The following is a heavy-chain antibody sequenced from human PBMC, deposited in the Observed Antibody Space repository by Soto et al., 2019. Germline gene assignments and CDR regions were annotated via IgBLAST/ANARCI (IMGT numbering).Heavy chain of an antibody. CDR3: ARDVRRFSGMDV. CDR2: TSYDGSNK. CDR1: GFTFSNFA. D-gene: IGHD2-8*01. V-gene: IGHV3-30-3*01. J-gene: IGHJ6*02. Sequence: PGGSLRLSCAASGFTFSNFAMHWVRQAPGKGLEWVAVTSYDGSNKYYPDSVRGRFTIARDNSKNTLYLQMNSLRAEDAAVYFCARDVRRFSGMDVWGRGTTVTVSS.